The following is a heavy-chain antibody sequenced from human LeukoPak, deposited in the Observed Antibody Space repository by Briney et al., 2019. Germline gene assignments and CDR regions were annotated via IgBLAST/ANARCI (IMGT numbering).Heavy chain of an antibody. V-gene: IGHV3-11*01. J-gene: IGHJ5*02. CDR2: ISSSGSTI. D-gene: IGHD4-11*01. Sequence: GGSLRLSCAASGFTFSDYYMSLIRQAPGKGLEWVSYISSSGSTIYYADSVKGRFTISRDNAKNSLYLQMNSLRAEDTAVYYCARDMTTVTTDWFDPWGQGTLVTVSS. CDR3: ARDMTTVTTDWFDP. CDR1: GFTFSDYY.